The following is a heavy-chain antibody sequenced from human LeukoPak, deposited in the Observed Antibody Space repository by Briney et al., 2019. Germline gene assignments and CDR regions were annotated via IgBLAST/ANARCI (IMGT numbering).Heavy chain of an antibody. J-gene: IGHJ3*02. D-gene: IGHD7-27*01. Sequence: GASVKVSCKASGYTFTGYYLHWVRQAPGQGLEWMGWINPTSGDTNYVQKVQGRVIMPRDKSISTAYMELSRVRSDDTAVYYCARGDGDGPARRSFDIWGQGTMVTVSS. CDR3: ARGDGDGPARRSFDI. CDR2: INPTSGDT. CDR1: GYTFTGYY. V-gene: IGHV1-2*02.